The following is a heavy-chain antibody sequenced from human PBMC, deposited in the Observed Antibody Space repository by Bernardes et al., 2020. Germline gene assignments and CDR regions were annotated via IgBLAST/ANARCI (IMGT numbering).Heavy chain of an antibody. CDR1: GGSFSGYY. CDR3: ARNYYDFWSGYYTLGMDV. J-gene: IGHJ6*04. CDR2: INHSGST. V-gene: IGHV4-34*01. Sequence: SETLSLTCAVYGGSFSGYYWSWIRQPPGKGLEWIGEINHSGSTNYNPSLKSRVTISVDTSKNQFSLKLSSVTAADTAVYYCARNYYDFWSGYYTLGMDVWGKGTTVTVSS. D-gene: IGHD3-3*01.